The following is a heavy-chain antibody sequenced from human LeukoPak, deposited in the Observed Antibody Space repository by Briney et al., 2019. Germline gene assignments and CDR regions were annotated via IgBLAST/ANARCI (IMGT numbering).Heavy chain of an antibody. V-gene: IGHV3-7*03. D-gene: IGHD4-11*01. CDR2: INPDGRDT. Sequence: PGGSLRLSCEASGFTFSSYWMAWVRQAPGKGLEWVANINPDGRDTWYVESVKGRFTITRDNAKKSVFLQMNSLRAEDTAVYYCARDRGGVTRALDYWGQGTLVTVSS. CDR1: GFTFSSYW. CDR3: ARDRGGVTRALDY. J-gene: IGHJ4*02.